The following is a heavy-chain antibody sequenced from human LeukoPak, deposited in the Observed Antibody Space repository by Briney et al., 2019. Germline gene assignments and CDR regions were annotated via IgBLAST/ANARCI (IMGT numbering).Heavy chain of an antibody. CDR1: GFTFSSYS. D-gene: IGHD4-17*01. CDR3: ASSYTVMSYYMDV. J-gene: IGHJ6*03. Sequence: GGSLRLSCAASGFTFSSYSMNWVRRAPGKGLEWVSSISSSSSYIYYADSVKGRFTISRDNAKNSLYLQMNSLRAEDTAVYYCASSYTVMSYYMDVWGKGTTVTVSS. V-gene: IGHV3-21*01. CDR2: ISSSSSYI.